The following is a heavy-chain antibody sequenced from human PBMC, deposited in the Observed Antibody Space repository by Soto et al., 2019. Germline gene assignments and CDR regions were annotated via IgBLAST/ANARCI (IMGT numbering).Heavy chain of an antibody. J-gene: IGHJ4*02. V-gene: IGHV4-34*01. D-gene: IGHD3-10*01. CDR1: GGSLSGYY. CDR2: ISHSGSA. Sequence: VHLPQWGAGLLKPSETLSLTCAVSGGSLSGYYWGWIRQPPGKGLEWIGDISHSGSANYNPSLKSRVTMSVVTSKSQFSLVLRSLTAADTSLYYCARALFTAKGTSYYNLWGQGTLVAVSS. CDR3: ARALFTAKGTSYYNL.